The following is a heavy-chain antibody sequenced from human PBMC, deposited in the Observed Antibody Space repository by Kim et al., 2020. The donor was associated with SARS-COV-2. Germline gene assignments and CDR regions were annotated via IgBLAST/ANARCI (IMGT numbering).Heavy chain of an antibody. CDR2: IIPIFGTA. CDR3: ARDGYRRYYGSGSYYSVENDY. J-gene: IGHJ4*02. Sequence: SVKVSCKASGGTFSSYAISWVRQAPGQGLEWMGGIIPIFGTANYAQKFQGRVTITADESTSTAYMELSSLRSEDTAVYYCARDGYRRYYGSGSYYSVENDYWGQGTLVTVSS. CDR1: GGTFSSYA. D-gene: IGHD3-10*01. V-gene: IGHV1-69*13.